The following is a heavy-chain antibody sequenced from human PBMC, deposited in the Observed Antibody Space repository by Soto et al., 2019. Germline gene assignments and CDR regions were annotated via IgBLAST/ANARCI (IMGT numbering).Heavy chain of an antibody. CDR3: ARHGNPYQDENTSFYHFDS. J-gene: IGHJ4*01. CDR2: IDPGDSTV. D-gene: IGHD1-26*01. Sequence: GESLKISCKGSGYTFGNNWITWVRQRPGKGLEWMGRIDPGDSTVKYAPSFEGRVSISADKSTATSSLEIIYLKASDSAMYFCARHGNPYQDENTSFYHFDSWGHGNLVTVSS. CDR1: GYTFGNNW. V-gene: IGHV5-10-1*01.